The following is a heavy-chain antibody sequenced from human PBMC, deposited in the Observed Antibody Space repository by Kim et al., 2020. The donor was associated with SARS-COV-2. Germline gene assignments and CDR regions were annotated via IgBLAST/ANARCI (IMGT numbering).Heavy chain of an antibody. J-gene: IGHJ6*02. CDR1: GGSFSAYY. CDR2: INHNCDT. D-gene: IGHD3-9*01. V-gene: IGHV4-34*01. Sequence: SETLSLTCAVSGGSFSAYYWSWIRQPPGKGLEWIGEINHNCDTNYNPSLKSRVIILRDASKNQFSLKLTSVTAADTAVYYCARGPRFSDWTLSTYYYGMDVWGQGTTVTVSS. CDR3: ARGPRFSDWTLSTYYYGMDV.